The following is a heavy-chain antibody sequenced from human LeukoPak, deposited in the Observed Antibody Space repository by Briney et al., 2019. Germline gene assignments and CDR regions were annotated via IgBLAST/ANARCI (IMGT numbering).Heavy chain of an antibody. CDR2: ISGSGGST. J-gene: IGHJ4*02. V-gene: IGHV3-23*01. CDR3: AKSIRIAARPRGFDY. CDR1: GFTFSSYA. D-gene: IGHD6-6*01. Sequence: GGSLRLSCAASGFTFSSYAMRWLRQAPGKGLEWVSAISGSGGSTYYADSVKGRFTFSRDNSKNTLYLQMNSLRAEDTAVYYCAKSIRIAARPRGFDYWGQGTLVTVSS.